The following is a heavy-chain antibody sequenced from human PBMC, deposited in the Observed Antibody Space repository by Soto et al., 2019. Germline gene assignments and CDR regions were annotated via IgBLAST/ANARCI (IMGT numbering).Heavy chain of an antibody. CDR3: AKERASSGWYDY. D-gene: IGHD6-19*01. J-gene: IGHJ4*02. CDR1: GFTFSSYG. CDR2: ISYDGSNK. V-gene: IGHV3-30*18. Sequence: QVQLVESGGGVVQPGRSLRLSCAASGFTFSSYGMHWVRQAPGKGLEWVAVISYDGSNKYYADSVKGRFTISRDNSKNTLYLQMNSLRAEDTAVYYCAKERASSGWYDYWGQGTLVTVSS.